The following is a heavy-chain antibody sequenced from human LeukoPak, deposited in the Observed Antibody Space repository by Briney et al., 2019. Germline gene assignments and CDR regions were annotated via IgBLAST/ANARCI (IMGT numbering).Heavy chain of an antibody. CDR3: AREGAVGATIFDY. J-gene: IGHJ4*02. CDR1: GGSISSSSYY. D-gene: IGHD1-26*01. Sequence: KSSETLSLTCTVSGGSISSSSYYWGWIRQPPGKGLEWIGSIYYSGSTYYNPSLKSRVTISVDTSKNQFSLKLSSVTAADTAVYYCAREGAVGATIFDYWGQGTLVTVSS. CDR2: IYYSGST. V-gene: IGHV4-39*07.